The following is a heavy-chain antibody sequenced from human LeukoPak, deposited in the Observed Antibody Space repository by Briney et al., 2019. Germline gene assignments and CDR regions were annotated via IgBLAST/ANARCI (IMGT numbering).Heavy chain of an antibody. V-gene: IGHV4-61*02. CDR2: IFTSGST. CDR3: ARDLAGAFEY. CDR1: GASISSGSYY. J-gene: IGHJ4*02. Sequence: SQTLSLTCTVSGASISSGSYYWSWLRQPAGKGLEWIGRIFTSGSTNYNASLKTRVTISRDTSKNHFSLHLTSVTAADTAMYYCARDLAGAFEYWGQGNLVIVSS. D-gene: IGHD2-8*02.